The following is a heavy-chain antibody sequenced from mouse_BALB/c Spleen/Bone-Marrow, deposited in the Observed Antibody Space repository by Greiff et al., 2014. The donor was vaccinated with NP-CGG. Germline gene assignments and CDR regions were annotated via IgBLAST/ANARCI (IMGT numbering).Heavy chain of an antibody. Sequence: VQLQQSGPGLVAPSQSLSITCTVSGFSLTSYGVHWVRQPPGKDLEWLGVIWAGGSTNYNSALMSRLSISKDNSKRQVFLKMNRLQTDDAAMYYCARDRGFYNGLAHWGQGTLVTVSA. J-gene: IGHJ3*01. CDR2: IWAGGST. CDR1: GFSLTSYG. CDR3: ARDRGFYNGLAH. V-gene: IGHV2-9*02. D-gene: IGHD2-1*01.